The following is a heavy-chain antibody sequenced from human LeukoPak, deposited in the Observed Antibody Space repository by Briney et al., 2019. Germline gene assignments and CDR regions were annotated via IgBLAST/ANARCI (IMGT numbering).Heavy chain of an antibody. CDR3: ARDFGDLDAFDV. Sequence: GGSLRLSCSASGFTFGTYAMSWLRQAPGKGLEWVSAISADSSTFYADSVRGRFIVSRDNSKNTLYLQMSSLRAEDTALYYCARDFGDLDAFDVWGQGTMVTVSS. J-gene: IGHJ3*01. CDR2: ISADSST. V-gene: IGHV3-23*01. CDR1: GFTFGTYA. D-gene: IGHD4-17*01.